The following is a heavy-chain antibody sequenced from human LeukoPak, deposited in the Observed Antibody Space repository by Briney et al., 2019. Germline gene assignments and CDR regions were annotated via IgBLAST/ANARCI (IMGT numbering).Heavy chain of an antibody. Sequence: SVKVSCKASGGTFSSYAISWVRQAPGQGLEWMGGIIPIFGTANYAQKFQGRVTITTDESTSTAYMELSSLRSEDTAVYYCATYFGRVGLVRGPIDYWGQGTLVTVSS. V-gene: IGHV1-69*05. CDR2: IIPIFGTA. CDR1: GGTFSSYA. CDR3: ATYFGRVGLVRGPIDY. J-gene: IGHJ4*02. D-gene: IGHD6-19*01.